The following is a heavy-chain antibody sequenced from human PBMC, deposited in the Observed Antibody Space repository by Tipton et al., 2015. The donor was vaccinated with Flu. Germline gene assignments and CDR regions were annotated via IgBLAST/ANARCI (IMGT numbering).Heavy chain of an antibody. J-gene: IGHJ6*02. CDR3: ARDPGRVVVVAALYGMDV. CDR1: GGSISSGDYY. V-gene: IGHV4-30-4*01. D-gene: IGHD2-15*01. CDR2: IYYSGST. Sequence: LRLSCTVSGGSISSGDYYWSWIRQPPGKGLEWIGYIYYSGSTYYNPSLKSRVTISVDTSKNQFSLKLSSVTAADTAVYYCARDPGRVVVVAALYGMDVWGQGTTVTVSS.